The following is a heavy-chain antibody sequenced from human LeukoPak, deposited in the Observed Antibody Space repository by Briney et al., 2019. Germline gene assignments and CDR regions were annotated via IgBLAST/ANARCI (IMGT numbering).Heavy chain of an antibody. Sequence: SETLSLTCAVYGGSFSGYYWSWIRQPPGKGLEWIGEINHSGSTNYNPSLKSRVTISVDTSKNQFSLKLSSVTAADTAVYYCASRRLFPLRYLDWGQGTLVTVSS. CDR3: ASRRLFPLRYLD. D-gene: IGHD3-9*01. J-gene: IGHJ1*01. V-gene: IGHV4-34*01. CDR1: GGSFSGYY. CDR2: INHSGST.